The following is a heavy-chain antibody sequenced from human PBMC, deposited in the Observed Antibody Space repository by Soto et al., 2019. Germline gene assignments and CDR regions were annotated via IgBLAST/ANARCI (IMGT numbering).Heavy chain of an antibody. CDR2: INHSGST. CDR3: ARDRVDIVVVPASLGYYYYMDV. CDR1: GGSFSGYY. D-gene: IGHD2-2*01. V-gene: IGHV4-34*01. J-gene: IGHJ6*03. Sequence: QVQLQQWGAGLLKPSETLSLTCAVYGGSFSGYYWSWIRQPPGKGLEWIGEINHSGSTNYNPSLKSRVTISVDTSKNQFSLKLSSVTAAVTAVYYCARDRVDIVVVPASLGYYYYMDVWGKGTTVTVSS.